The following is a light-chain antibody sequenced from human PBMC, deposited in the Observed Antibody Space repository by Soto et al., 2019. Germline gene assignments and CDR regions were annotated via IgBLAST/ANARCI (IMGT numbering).Light chain of an antibody. Sequence: QSALTQPASVSGSPGQSITISCTGTSSDVGGYNYVSWYQQHPGKAPKLMIYDVSNRPSGVSNRFSGSKSGNTASLTISGLDAEDEADYCCSSYTSSSALVFGGGTKLTVL. CDR1: SSDVGGYNY. CDR2: DVS. CDR3: SSYTSSSALV. J-gene: IGLJ2*01. V-gene: IGLV2-14*01.